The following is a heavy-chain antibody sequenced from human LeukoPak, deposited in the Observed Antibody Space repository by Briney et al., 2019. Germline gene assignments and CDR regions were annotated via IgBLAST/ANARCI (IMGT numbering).Heavy chain of an antibody. CDR2: IYWDDDK. CDR1: GFSLSTSGVG. J-gene: IGHJ4*02. Sequence: SGPTLANPTQTLTLTCTFSGFSLSTSGVGLGWIRQPPGKALEWLALIYWDDDKRYSPSLKSRLTITKDTSKNQVVLTMTNMGPVDTATYYCAHSLPTWGYSSGWQKKYYFDYWGQGTLVTVSS. CDR3: AHSLPTWGYSSGWQKKYYFDY. D-gene: IGHD6-19*01. V-gene: IGHV2-5*02.